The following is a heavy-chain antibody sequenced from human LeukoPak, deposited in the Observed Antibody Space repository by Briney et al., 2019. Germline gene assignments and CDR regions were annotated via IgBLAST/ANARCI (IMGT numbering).Heavy chain of an antibody. CDR2: IYISGST. CDR3: ARTSRPYYYGSGSYWFDP. CDR1: GGSISSYY. J-gene: IGHJ5*02. V-gene: IGHV4-4*07. D-gene: IGHD3-10*01. Sequence: SETLSLTCTVSGGSISSYYWSWIRQPAGKGLEWIGRIYISGSTNYNPSLKSRVTMSVDTSKNQFSLKLSSVTAADTAVYYCARTSRPYYYGSGSYWFDPWGQGTLVTVSS.